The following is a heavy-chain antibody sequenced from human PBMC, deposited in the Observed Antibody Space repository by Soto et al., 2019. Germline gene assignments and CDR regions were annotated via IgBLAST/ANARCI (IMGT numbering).Heavy chain of an antibody. CDR3: ARLGPYGSESYSFRYNRFDP. V-gene: IGHV3-53*01. CDR1: GLTVSSRH. CDR2: IYSGGSS. Sequence: PGGSLRLSCTTSGLTVSSRHMTWVRQAPGKGLEWVSVIYSGGSSYYAVSVQGRFTISRDNSKNTVYLQMNSLRGEDTPMYYCARLGPYGSESYSFRYNRFDPWGQGT. J-gene: IGHJ5*02. D-gene: IGHD3-10*01.